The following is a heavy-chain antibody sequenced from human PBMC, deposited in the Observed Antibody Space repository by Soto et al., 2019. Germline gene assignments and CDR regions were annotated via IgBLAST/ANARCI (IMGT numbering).Heavy chain of an antibody. CDR1: GFTFSSYS. CDR3: ARTLELRARSGGYMDV. J-gene: IGHJ6*03. V-gene: IGHV3-21*01. D-gene: IGHD1-7*01. CDR2: ISSSSSYI. Sequence: GGSLRLSCAASGFTFSSYSMNWVRQAPGKGLEWVSSISSSSSYIYYADSVKGRFTISRDNAKNSLYLQMNSLRAEGTAVYYCARTLELRARSGGYMDVWGKGTTVTVSS.